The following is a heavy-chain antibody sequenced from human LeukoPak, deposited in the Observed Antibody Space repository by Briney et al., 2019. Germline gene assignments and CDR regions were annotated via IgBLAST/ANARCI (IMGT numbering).Heavy chain of an antibody. CDR1: GFTSRFTFSDSY. J-gene: IGHJ1*01. CDR3: VMTAGRASATDH. CDR2: ISNSGYTI. V-gene: IGHV3-11*04. Sequence: GGSLRLSCAASGFTSRFTFSDSYMSWIRQAPGKGLEWLSFISNSGYTIHYADSVKGRFTIYRDNAKNSLYLQMNSLRVDDTATYYCVMTAGRASATDHWGQGALVTVSS. D-gene: IGHD2-2*01.